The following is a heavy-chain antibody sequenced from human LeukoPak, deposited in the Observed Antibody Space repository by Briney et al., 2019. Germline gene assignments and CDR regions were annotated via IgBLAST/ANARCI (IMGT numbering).Heavy chain of an antibody. J-gene: IGHJ6*02. CDR2: ISYDGNTK. V-gene: IGHV3-30*03. D-gene: IGHD2-15*01. Sequence: PGGCLRLSCAASGFTVSSKYMNWVRQAPGKGLEWMAVISYDGNTKYYADSVKGRFTISRDNSKNTLYLQMNSLRVEDTAVFYCARELGPLGGSVVVAATPSPYYGMDVWGQGTTVTVSS. CDR1: GFTVSSKY. CDR3: ARELGPLGGSVVVAATPSPYYGMDV.